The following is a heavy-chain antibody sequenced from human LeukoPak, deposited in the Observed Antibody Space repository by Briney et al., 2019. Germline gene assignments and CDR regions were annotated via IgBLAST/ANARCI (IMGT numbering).Heavy chain of an antibody. CDR1: GFTFSSYA. J-gene: IGHJ4*02. V-gene: IGHV3-23*01. CDR3: AKDDLIQTRRYSYNY. Sequence: GGSLRLSCAASGFTFSSYAMSWVRQAPGKGLEWVSVISGSGGSTSYADSVKGRFTISRDNSMNTLYLQMNSLRAEDTAVYYCAKDDLIQTRRYSYNYWGQGTLVTVSS. D-gene: IGHD5-18*01. CDR2: ISGSGGST.